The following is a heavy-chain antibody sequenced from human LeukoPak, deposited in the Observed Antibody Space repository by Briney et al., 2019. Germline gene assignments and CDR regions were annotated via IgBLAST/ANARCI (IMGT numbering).Heavy chain of an antibody. J-gene: IGHJ5*02. CDR3: ARARRYCSSTSCYPFRFDP. Sequence: SVKVSCKASGGTFSSYTISWVRQAPGQGLEWMGRIIPILGIANYAQKFQGRVTITADKSTSTAYMELNSLRAEDTAVYYCARARRYCSSTSCYPFRFDPWGQGTLVTVSS. CDR2: IIPILGIA. CDR1: GGTFSSYT. V-gene: IGHV1-69*02. D-gene: IGHD2-2*01.